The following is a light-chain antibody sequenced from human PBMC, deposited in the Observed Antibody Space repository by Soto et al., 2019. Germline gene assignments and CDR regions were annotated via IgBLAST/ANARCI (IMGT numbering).Light chain of an antibody. Sequence: EILLTQSPGTLSLSPGERATLSCRASQSVSSTYLSWYQLKPGQAPRLLIYGASSRATGIPDRFSGSGSGTDFPLTISRLEPEDFALYYCQQYGFSFRAFGQGTKVEL. J-gene: IGKJ1*01. CDR1: QSVSSTY. CDR3: QQYGFSFRA. CDR2: GAS. V-gene: IGKV3-20*01.